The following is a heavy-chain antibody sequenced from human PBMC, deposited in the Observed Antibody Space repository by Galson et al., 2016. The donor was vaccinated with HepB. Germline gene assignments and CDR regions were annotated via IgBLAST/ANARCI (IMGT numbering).Heavy chain of an antibody. CDR3: ARVSVLTSMETKSDAFDI. V-gene: IGHV4-61*02. CDR2: VYSSGST. J-gene: IGHJ3*02. D-gene: IGHD2/OR15-2a*01. Sequence: TLSLTCTVSGGSISSGAYYWSWIRQPAGRGLEWIGRVYSSGSTNYNPSLKTRVTISINTSKNQFSLRLSFVTAADTAVYYCARVSVLTSMETKSDAFDIGGQGTIVTVSS. CDR1: GGSISSGAYY.